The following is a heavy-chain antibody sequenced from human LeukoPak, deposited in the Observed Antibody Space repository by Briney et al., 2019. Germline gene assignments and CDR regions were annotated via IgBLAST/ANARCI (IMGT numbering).Heavy chain of an antibody. V-gene: IGHV3-33*01. CDR3: AREIKVTSTTYLDY. CDR1: GFTFSSYG. J-gene: IGHJ4*02. D-gene: IGHD2-21*02. CDR2: IWYDGSDK. Sequence: GGSLTLSCAASGFTFSSYGMHWVRQAPGQGLEWVAVIWYDGSDKYYADSVKGRFTISRENSKNTLYLQMNSLRAEDTAVYYCAREIKVTSTTYLDYWGQGTLVTVSS.